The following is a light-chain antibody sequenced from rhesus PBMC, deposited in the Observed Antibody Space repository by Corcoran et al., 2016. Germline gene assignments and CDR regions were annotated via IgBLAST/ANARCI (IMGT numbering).Light chain of an antibody. CDR2: SAY. V-gene: IGKV3-40*01. Sequence: EIVMTQSPATLSLSPGETATLSCRASQRVGSYLAWYQQKPGQAPKLLVHSAYFRATGIPDRFSGRGSRTDFTLTISRVEPEDVGVYHCQQYNDLLFTFGGGTKVEIK. CDR3: QQYNDLLFT. CDR1: QRVGSY. J-gene: IGKJ4*01.